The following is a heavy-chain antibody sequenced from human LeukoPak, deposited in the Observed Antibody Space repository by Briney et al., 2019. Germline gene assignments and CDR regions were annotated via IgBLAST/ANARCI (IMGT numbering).Heavy chain of an antibody. CDR3: AKAQSGSYYGSYFDY. D-gene: IGHD1-26*01. J-gene: IGHJ4*02. CDR2: ISGSGGSP. V-gene: IGHV3-23*01. Sequence: PGGSLRPSCTASGFTFSSYAMSWVRQAPGKGLEWVSAISGSGGSPYYADSLKGRFTISRDNSKNTLDLQMNGLRAEDTAVYYCAKAQSGSYYGSYFDYWGQGTLVTVSS. CDR1: GFTFSSYA.